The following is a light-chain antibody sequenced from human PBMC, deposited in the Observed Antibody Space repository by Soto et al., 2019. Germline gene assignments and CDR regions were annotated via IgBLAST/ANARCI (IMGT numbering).Light chain of an antibody. CDR1: SGYSNYK. CDR2: VGTGGIVG. CDR3: GADHGSGSNFVVV. V-gene: IGLV9-49*01. J-gene: IGLJ2*01. Sequence: QSVLTQPPSASASLGASVTPTCTLSSGYSNYKVDWYQQRPGKGPRFVMRVGTGGIVGSKGDGIPDRFSVLGSGLNRYLTIKNIQEEDESDYHCGADHGSGSNFVVVFGGGTKVTVL.